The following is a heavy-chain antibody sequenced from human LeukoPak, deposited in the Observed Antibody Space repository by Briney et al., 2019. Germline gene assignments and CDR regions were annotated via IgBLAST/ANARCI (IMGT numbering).Heavy chain of an antibody. V-gene: IGHV3-9*01. CDR1: GFTFDDYA. Sequence: GGSLRLSCAASGFTFDDYAMHWVRQAPGNRLEWVSGISWNSGSIGYADSVKGRFTISRDNAKNSLYLQMNSLRAEDTALYYCAKDLTGPRDYYFDYWGQGTLVTVSS. CDR3: AKDLTGPRDYYFDY. D-gene: IGHD1-20*01. J-gene: IGHJ4*02. CDR2: ISWNSGSI.